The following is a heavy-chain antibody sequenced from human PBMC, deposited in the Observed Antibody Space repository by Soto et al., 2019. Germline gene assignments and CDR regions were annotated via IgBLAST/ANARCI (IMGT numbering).Heavy chain of an antibody. J-gene: IGHJ4*02. CDR3: ARDGYGDYGY. D-gene: IGHD4-17*01. CDR1: GYTFTSNG. V-gene: IGHV1-18*01. Sequence: QVQLGQSGAEVKKPGTSVKVSCKASGYTFTSNGISWVRQAPGQGLEWMGWISTYNGNTNYAQKLQGRVTMTRDTSTSIAYMELRDLRSDDSAVYYCARDGYGDYGYWGQGSLVTVSS. CDR2: ISTYNGNT.